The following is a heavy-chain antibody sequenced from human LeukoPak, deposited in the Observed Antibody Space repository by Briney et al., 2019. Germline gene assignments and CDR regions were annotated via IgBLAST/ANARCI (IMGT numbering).Heavy chain of an antibody. V-gene: IGHV3-21*01. CDR2: ISSSSSYI. CDR3: ARGKYHLFDY. CDR1: GFTFSSYW. Sequence: PGGSLRLSCAASGFTFSSYWMQWVRQAPGKGLEWVSSISSSSSYIYYADSVKGRFTISRDNAKNSLYLQMNSLRAEDTAVYYCARGKYHLFDYWGQGTLVTVSS. J-gene: IGHJ4*02. D-gene: IGHD2-2*01.